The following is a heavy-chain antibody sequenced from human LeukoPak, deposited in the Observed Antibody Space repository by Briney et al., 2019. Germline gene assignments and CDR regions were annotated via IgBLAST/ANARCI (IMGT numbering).Heavy chain of an antibody. V-gene: IGHV3-11*03. D-gene: IGHD6-13*01. CDR3: ARGFIAAVPVDY. CDR1: GFTFSDYY. J-gene: IGHJ4*02. CDR2: ISSSSYT. Sequence: GGSLRLSCAASGFTFSDYYMSWIRQAPGKGLEWVSYISSSSYTSYADSVKVRFTISRDNAKNSLYLQMNSLRAEDTAVYYCARGFIAAVPVDYWGQGTLVTVSS.